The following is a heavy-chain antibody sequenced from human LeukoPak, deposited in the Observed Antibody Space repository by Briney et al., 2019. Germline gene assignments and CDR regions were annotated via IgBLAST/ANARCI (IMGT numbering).Heavy chain of an antibody. J-gene: IGHJ4*02. CDR1: GFTVSSDY. CDR3: ASISDLLYYFDS. V-gene: IGHV3-66*01. Sequence: GGSLRLSCAASGFTVSSDYMSWVRQAPGKGLEWVSVSYTGGNTHYADSVKGRFTLSRDNSKNTVYLQMNSLRVEDTAMYYCASISDLLYYFDSWGQGTLVTVSS. CDR2: SYTGGNT.